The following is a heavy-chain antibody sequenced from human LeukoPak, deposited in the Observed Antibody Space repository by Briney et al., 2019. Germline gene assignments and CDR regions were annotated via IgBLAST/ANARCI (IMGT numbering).Heavy chain of an antibody. J-gene: IGHJ6*03. Sequence: SETLSLTCTVSGDSISSGSYYWSWIRQPAGKGLEWIGRIYTSGRTNYNPSLKSRVTISVDTPKNQFSLKLSSVTAADTAVYYCARVCAPCGGWHYYMDVWGKGTTVTVSS. CDR2: IYTSGRT. CDR1: GDSISSGSYY. D-gene: IGHD6-19*01. CDR3: ARVCAPCGGWHYYMDV. V-gene: IGHV4-61*02.